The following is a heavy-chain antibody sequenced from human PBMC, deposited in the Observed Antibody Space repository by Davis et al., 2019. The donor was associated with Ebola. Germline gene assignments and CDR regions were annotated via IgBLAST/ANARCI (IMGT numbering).Heavy chain of an antibody. J-gene: IGHJ6*02. V-gene: IGHV3-33*01. D-gene: IGHD3-9*01. CDR2: IWYDGSNK. CDR1: GFTFSSYG. Sequence: GGSLRLSCAASGFTFSSYGMHWVRQAPGKGLEWVAVIWYDGSNKYYADSVKGRFTISRDNSKNTLYLQMNSLRAEDTAVYYCARSALRYFDWFIYGMDVWGQGTTVTVSS. CDR3: ARSALRYFDWFIYGMDV.